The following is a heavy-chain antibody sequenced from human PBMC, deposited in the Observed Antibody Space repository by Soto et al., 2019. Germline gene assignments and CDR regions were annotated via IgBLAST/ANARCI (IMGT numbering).Heavy chain of an antibody. Sequence: TGGSLRLSCAASGFMFSSYAMSWVRQAPGKGLQWVSTIRGSDYSTYYADSVRGRFSISRDNSRSTLYLQMNSLRAEDTAVYYCAKYSDSSGDYYYGLDAWGQGTTVTVSS. CDR2: IRGSDYST. J-gene: IGHJ6*02. D-gene: IGHD6-6*01. V-gene: IGHV3-23*01. CDR1: GFMFSSYA. CDR3: AKYSDSSGDYYYGLDA.